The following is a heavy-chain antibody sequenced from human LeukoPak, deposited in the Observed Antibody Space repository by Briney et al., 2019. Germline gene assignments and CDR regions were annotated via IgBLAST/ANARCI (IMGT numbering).Heavy chain of an antibody. CDR3: AKVPYGSGSYNYYGMDV. Sequence: GGSLRLSCAASGFTFSNSAMSWVRQAPGKGLEWVSTLSGSGITTYYADSVKGRFTISRDNSKNTLYLQMNSLRTEDTALYYCAKVPYGSGSYNYYGMDVWGQGTTVTVSS. V-gene: IGHV3-23*01. J-gene: IGHJ6*02. CDR2: LSGSGITT. CDR1: GFTFSNSA. D-gene: IGHD3-10*01.